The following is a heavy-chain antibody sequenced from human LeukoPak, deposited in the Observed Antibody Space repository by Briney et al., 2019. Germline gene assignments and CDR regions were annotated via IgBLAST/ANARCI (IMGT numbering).Heavy chain of an antibody. CDR3: ARDRRGGSTSSSNRRFDP. V-gene: IGHV3-21*01. J-gene: IGHJ5*02. D-gene: IGHD5-12*01. CDR1: GFTFSDYT. Sequence: PGGSLRLSCAASGFTFSDYTMNWVRQAPGKGLEWVSSISSSSSYIYYADSVKGRFTISRDNAKNSLYLQMNSLRAEDTAVYYCARDRRGGSTSSSNRRFDPWGQGTLVTVSS. CDR2: ISSSSSYI.